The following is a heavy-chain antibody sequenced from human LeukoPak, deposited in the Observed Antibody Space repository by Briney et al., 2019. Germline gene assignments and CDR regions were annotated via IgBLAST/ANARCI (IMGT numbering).Heavy chain of an antibody. CDR3: ARDPRGGGHYYFDY. CDR2: IHLDGSNK. V-gene: IGHV3-30*04. CDR1: GFSFRSFA. Sequence: GGSLRLSCAASGFSFRSFAMHWVRQTPGKGLEWVAFIHLDGSNKYYADSVKGRFIISRDNSKNTVYLQMNSLRTEDTAVYSCARDPRGGGHYYFDYWGQGTLVTVSS. D-gene: IGHD3-16*01. J-gene: IGHJ4*02.